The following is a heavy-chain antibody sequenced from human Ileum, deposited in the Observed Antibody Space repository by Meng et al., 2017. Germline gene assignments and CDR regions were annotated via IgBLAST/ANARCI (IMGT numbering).Heavy chain of an antibody. CDR1: GFPFSIYG. CDR3: ASDPNRGWLEY. Sequence: GESLKISCVASGFPFSIYGMHWVRQAPGKGLEWVAVIWNDGSVQYYADSVKGRFTISRDNSKNTLYLQMNSLRAEDTAIYYCASDPNRGWLEYWGQGTLVTVSS. V-gene: IGHV3-33*01. D-gene: IGHD6-19*01. J-gene: IGHJ4*02. CDR2: IWNDGSVQ.